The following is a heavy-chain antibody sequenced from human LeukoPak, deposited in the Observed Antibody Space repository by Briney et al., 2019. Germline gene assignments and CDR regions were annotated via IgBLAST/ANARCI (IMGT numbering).Heavy chain of an antibody. CDR3: ARGRRYSDSYYYYYYMDV. CDR1: GGSFSGYY. CDR2: INHSGST. D-gene: IGHD5-18*01. Sequence: PSETLSLTCAVYGGSFSGYYWSWIRQPPGKGLEWIGEINHSGSTNYNPSLKSRVTISVDTSKNQFPLKLSSVTAADTAVYYCARGRRYSDSYYYYYYMDVWGKGTTVTVSS. V-gene: IGHV4-34*01. J-gene: IGHJ6*03.